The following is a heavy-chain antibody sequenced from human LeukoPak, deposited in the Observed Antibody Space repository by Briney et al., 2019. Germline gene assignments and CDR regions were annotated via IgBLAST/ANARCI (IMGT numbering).Heavy chain of an antibody. Sequence: SETLSLTCTVSGGSISSGSYYWSWIRQPAGKGLEWIGRIYTSGSTNYNPSLKSRVTISVDTSKNQFSLKLSSVTAADTAVYYCASGYKWELLSYWGQGTLDTVSS. CDR3: ASGYKWELLSY. J-gene: IGHJ4*02. CDR2: IYTSGST. CDR1: GGSISSGSYY. V-gene: IGHV4-61*02. D-gene: IGHD1-26*01.